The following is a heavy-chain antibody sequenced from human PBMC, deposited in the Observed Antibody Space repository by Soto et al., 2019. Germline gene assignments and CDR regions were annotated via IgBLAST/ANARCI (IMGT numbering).Heavy chain of an antibody. V-gene: IGHV1-46*03. D-gene: IGHD2-15*01. J-gene: IGHJ6*02. Sequence: QVQLVQSGAEVKKPGASVKVACKASGYTFTSYYMHWVRQAPGQGLEWMGIINPSGGSTSYEQKFQGRVTMTRDTTTSTVYMELSSLRSEDTAVYYCARDGGYCSGGSCYPSYGMDVWGQGTTVTVSS. CDR1: GYTFTSYY. CDR3: ARDGGYCSGGSCYPSYGMDV. CDR2: INPSGGST.